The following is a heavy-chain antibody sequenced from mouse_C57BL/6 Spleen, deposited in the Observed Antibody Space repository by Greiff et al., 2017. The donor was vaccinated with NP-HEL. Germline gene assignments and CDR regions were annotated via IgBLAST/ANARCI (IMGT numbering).Heavy chain of an antibody. Sequence: QVHVKQPGAELVKPGASVKLSCKASGYTFTSYWMQWVKQRPGQGLEWIGEIDPSDSYTNYNQKFKGKATLTVDTSYSTAYMQLSSLTSEDSAVYYCARRGYYFDYWGQGTTLTVSS. CDR1: GYTFTSYW. CDR3: ARRGYYFDY. V-gene: IGHV1-50*01. J-gene: IGHJ2*01. CDR2: IDPSDSYT.